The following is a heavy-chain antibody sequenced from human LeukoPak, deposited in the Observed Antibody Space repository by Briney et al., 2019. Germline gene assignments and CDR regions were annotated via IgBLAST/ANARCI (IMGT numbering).Heavy chain of an antibody. J-gene: IGHJ4*02. CDR3: ARLNELRFLEWILPTPVTFDY. Sequence: SETLSLTCTVSGGSISSSSYYWGWIRQPPGKGLEWIGSIYYSGSTYYNPSLKSRVTISVDTSKNQFSLKLNSVTAADTAVYYCARLNELRFLEWILPTPVTFDYWGQGTLVTVSP. CDR1: GGSISSSSYY. D-gene: IGHD3-3*01. V-gene: IGHV4-39*01. CDR2: IYYSGST.